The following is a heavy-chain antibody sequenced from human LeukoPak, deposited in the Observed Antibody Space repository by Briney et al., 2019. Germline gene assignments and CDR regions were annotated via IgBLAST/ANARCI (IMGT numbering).Heavy chain of an antibody. CDR3: AREASGYSYGYGEH. D-gene: IGHD5-18*01. CDR1: GGSISSSNW. J-gene: IGHJ4*02. Sequence: SETLSLTCAVSGGSISSSNWWSWVRQPPGKGLEWIGEIYHSGSTNYNPSLNPSLKSRVTISVDKSKNQFSLKLNSVTAADTAVYYCAREASGYSYGYGEHWGQGTLVTVSS. CDR2: IYHSGST. V-gene: IGHV4-4*02.